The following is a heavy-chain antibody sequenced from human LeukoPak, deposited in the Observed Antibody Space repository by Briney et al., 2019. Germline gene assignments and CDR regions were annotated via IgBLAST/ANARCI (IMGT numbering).Heavy chain of an antibody. J-gene: IGHJ6*04. CDR3: ARDLGFSVTPPYYYYGMDV. Sequence: GRSLRLSYAASGFTFSSYSMNCVRQAPGKGLEGGSYITSSRSTIYYADYVKGRFTISRDNAKNSLYLQMNSLRDEDTDVYYCARDLGFSVTPPYYYYGMDVWGEGTTVTVSS. D-gene: IGHD5/OR15-5a*01. CDR1: GFTFSSYS. V-gene: IGHV3-48*02. CDR2: ITSSRSTI.